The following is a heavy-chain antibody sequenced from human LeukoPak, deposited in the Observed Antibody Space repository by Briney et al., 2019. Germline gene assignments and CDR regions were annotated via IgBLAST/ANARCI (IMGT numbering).Heavy chain of an antibody. CDR2: IIPIFGTA. D-gene: IGHD3-10*01. J-gene: IGHJ6*03. V-gene: IGHV1-69*05. Sequence: ASVKVSCKASGGTFSSYAISWVRQAPGQGLEWMGGIIPIFGTANYAQKFQGRVTITTDESTSTAYMELSSLRSEDTAVYYCARDHYGSGSYFPGGYYYYMDVWGKETTVTVSS. CDR1: GGTFSSYA. CDR3: ARDHYGSGSYFPGGYYYYMDV.